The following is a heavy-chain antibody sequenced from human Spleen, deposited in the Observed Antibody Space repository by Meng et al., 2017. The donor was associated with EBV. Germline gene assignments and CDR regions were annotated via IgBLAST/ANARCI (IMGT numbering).Heavy chain of an antibody. Sequence: QEPAPGQVRPSHTWSLPCAVSGDSISGGGNSWRCIRQPPGKGLEWLGYIYFSGSTYYNPSLRSRITISLDTSDNHFSLKLTSVTAADTAVYYCAGRDHAPLYWGQGALVTVSS. J-gene: IGHJ4*02. CDR3: AGRDHAPLY. D-gene: IGHD1-14*01. CDR2: IYFSGST. CDR1: GDSISGGGNS. V-gene: IGHV4-30-4*01.